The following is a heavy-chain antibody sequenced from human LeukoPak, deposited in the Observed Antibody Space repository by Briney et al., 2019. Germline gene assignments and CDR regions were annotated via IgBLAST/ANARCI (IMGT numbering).Heavy chain of an antibody. D-gene: IGHD3-10*01. Sequence: GGSLRLSCAASGFTFSGYSMNWVRQAPGKGLEWVSYISSSSSTTYYADSVKGRFTISRDNAKNSLYLQMNSLRDEDTAVYYCARYGSGSYYNADAFDIWGQGTMVTVSS. V-gene: IGHV3-48*02. J-gene: IGHJ3*02. CDR1: GFTFSGYS. CDR3: ARYGSGSYYNADAFDI. CDR2: ISSSSSTT.